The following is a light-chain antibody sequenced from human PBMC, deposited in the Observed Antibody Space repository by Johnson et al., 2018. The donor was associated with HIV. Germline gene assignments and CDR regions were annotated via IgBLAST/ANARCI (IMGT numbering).Light chain of an antibody. CDR1: TSNIGKNY. CDR2: ENN. V-gene: IGLV1-51*02. CDR3: GTWDSRLYV. J-gene: IGLJ1*01. Sequence: QSVLTQPPSVSAAPGQKVTISCSASTSNIGKNYVSWYQQLPGTAPKLLIYENNKRPSGIPDRFSGSKSGTSATLGITGLQTGDEADYYCGTWDSRLYVFGTGTKVTVL.